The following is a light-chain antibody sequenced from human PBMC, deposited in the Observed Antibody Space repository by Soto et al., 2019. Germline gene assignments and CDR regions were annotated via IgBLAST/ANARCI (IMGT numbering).Light chain of an antibody. CDR3: QQANSFPHA. CDR2: ATS. CDR1: QGINNW. J-gene: IGKJ4*01. Sequence: DIQMTQSPSSVSASIGDRVTITCRASQGINNWLAWYQQTPGKAPNLLIYATSTLQSGVPSRFSGSRSGTEFTLTISSLQQDDFATYYCQQANSFPHAVGGGNKVEIK. V-gene: IGKV1-12*01.